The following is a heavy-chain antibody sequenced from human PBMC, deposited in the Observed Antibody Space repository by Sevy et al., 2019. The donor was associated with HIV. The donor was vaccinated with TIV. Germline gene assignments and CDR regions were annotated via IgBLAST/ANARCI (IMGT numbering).Heavy chain of an antibody. V-gene: IGHV4-39*01. CDR2: IYYSGST. J-gene: IGHJ3*02. CDR3: AGHPRGIQLGAFDI. CDR1: GGSISSSSYD. D-gene: IGHD5-18*01. Sequence: SETLSLTCTVSGGSISSSSYDWGWIRQPPGKGLEWIGSIYYSGSTYYNPSLKSRVTISVDTSKNQFSLKLSSVTAADTAVYYCAGHPRGIQLGAFDIWGQGTMVTVSS.